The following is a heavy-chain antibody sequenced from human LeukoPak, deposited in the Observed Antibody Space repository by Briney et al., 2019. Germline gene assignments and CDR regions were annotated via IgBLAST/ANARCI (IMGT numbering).Heavy chain of an antibody. CDR1: GGSISSSSYY. CDR3: ARFGKFLD. D-gene: IGHD3-10*01. J-gene: IGHJ4*02. CDR2: IYYVGST. Sequence: NPSETLSLTCTVSGGSISSSSYYWDWIRQSPGKGLEWLGSIYYVGSTYYNPSLESRVTISVDTSKNQFSLKLSSVTAADTAVYYCARFGKFLDWGQGTLVTVSS. V-gene: IGHV4-39*01.